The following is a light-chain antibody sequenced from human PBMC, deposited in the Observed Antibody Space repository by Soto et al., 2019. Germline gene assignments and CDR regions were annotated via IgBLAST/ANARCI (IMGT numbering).Light chain of an antibody. J-gene: IGKJ4*01. CDR2: DAS. CDR1: QSVSRY. V-gene: IGKV3-11*01. Sequence: EIVLTQSPATLSLSPGERATLSCRASQSVSRYLAWYQQRPGQAPRLLIYDASNRATGVPARFSGSGSRTDFTLTISSLEPEDFAVYDCQQRTNWPLPFGGGTKVEIK. CDR3: QQRTNWPLP.